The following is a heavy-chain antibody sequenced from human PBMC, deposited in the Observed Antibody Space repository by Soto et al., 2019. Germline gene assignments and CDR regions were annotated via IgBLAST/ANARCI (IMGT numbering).Heavy chain of an antibody. J-gene: IGHJ4*02. D-gene: IGHD5-18*01. V-gene: IGHV4-59*01. Sequence: QVYLQESGPGLVKASETLSLTCTVSGGSIRSYYWTWIRQPPGKGLEWLGYIFYSGSTFYNPSLKSRVTISIHTSKSQFSLQLTSVTAADTAVYYCARGAADTAMVDSWGQGTLVTVSS. CDR2: IFYSGST. CDR1: GGSIRSYY. CDR3: ARGAADTAMVDS.